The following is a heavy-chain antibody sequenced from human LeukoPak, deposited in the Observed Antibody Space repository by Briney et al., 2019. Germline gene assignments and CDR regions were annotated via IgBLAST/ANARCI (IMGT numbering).Heavy chain of an antibody. J-gene: IGHJ4*02. Sequence: PGGSLRLSCAASGFTFSSYAMSWVRQAPGRGLEWVSAISDSGGNTYYAASVKGRFTISRDNSKNTLYLQMNSLRAEDTAVYYCAKQDIRSSAWYDWGQGTLVTVSS. CDR2: ISDSGGNT. D-gene: IGHD6-19*01. CDR3: AKQDIRSSAWYD. CDR1: GFTFSSYA. V-gene: IGHV3-23*01.